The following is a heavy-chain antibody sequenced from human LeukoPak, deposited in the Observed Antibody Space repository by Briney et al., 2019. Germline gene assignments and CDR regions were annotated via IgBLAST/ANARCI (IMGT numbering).Heavy chain of an antibody. J-gene: IGHJ3*02. V-gene: IGHV4-39*01. CDR3: MRPYCGGGHCNKFDAFDI. CDR2: ISYSGTT. CDR1: GGSISSSSFY. Sequence: KPSETLSLTCTVSGGSISSSSFYWGWIRQPPGKGLEWIGSISYSGTTYYSPSLKSRLAISVDTSKNQFSLNLSSVTAADTAVYYCMRPYCGGGHCNKFDAFDIGDQGTMVTVSS. D-gene: IGHD2-21*01.